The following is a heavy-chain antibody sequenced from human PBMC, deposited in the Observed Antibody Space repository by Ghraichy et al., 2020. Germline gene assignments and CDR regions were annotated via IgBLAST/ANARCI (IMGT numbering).Heavy chain of an antibody. CDR1: GYTFTGYY. V-gene: IGHV1-2*02. D-gene: IGHD3-22*01. CDR2: INPNSGGT. Sequence: VTVSCKASGYTFTGYYMHWVRQAPGQGLEWMGWINPNSGGTNYAQKFQGRVTMTRDTSISTAYMELSRLRSDDTAVYYCARQPVRRYDSSGYLFVFDYWGQGTLVTVSS. CDR3: ARQPVRRYDSSGYLFVFDY. J-gene: IGHJ4*02.